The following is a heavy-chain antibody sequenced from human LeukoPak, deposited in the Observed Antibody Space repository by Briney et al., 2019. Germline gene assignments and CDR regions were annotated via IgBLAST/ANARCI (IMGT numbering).Heavy chain of an antibody. D-gene: IGHD6-19*01. CDR3: ARDVAVAGTGNWFDP. Sequence: SETLSLTCTVSGGSISGSSYYWGWIRQPPGKGLEWIGSIYYSGSTYYNPSLKSRVTISVDTSKNQFSLKLSSVTAADTAVYYCARDVAVAGTGNWFDPWGQGTLVTVSS. CDR1: GGSISGSSYY. CDR2: IYYSGST. J-gene: IGHJ5*02. V-gene: IGHV4-39*07.